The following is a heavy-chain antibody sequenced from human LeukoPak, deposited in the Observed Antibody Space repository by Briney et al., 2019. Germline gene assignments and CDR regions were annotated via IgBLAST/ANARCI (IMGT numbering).Heavy chain of an antibody. J-gene: IGHJ4*02. Sequence: GGSLRLSCEVSGFTVNSYWMHWVRQGPGKGLVWVSGISGSGGSTYYADSVKGRFTISRDNSKNTLYLQMNSLGAEDTAVYYCATRYYDFWSGYYSWDYWGQGTLVTVSS. CDR2: ISGSGGST. CDR1: GFTVNSYW. D-gene: IGHD3-3*01. CDR3: ATRYYDFWSGYYSWDY. V-gene: IGHV3-23*01.